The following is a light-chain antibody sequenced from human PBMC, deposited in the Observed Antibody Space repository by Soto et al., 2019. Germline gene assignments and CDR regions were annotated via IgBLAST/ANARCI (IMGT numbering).Light chain of an antibody. V-gene: IGLV1-47*01. J-gene: IGLJ3*02. Sequence: QSVLTQPPSASGTPGQRVTISCSGSSSNIGDNSAYWFQQLPGTAPKLLIYRSTQRPSGVPDRFSGSKSGTSASLAISGLRSEDEADYYCAAWDGSLSAGVFGGGTQLTVL. CDR2: RST. CDR1: SSNIGDNS. CDR3: AAWDGSLSAGV.